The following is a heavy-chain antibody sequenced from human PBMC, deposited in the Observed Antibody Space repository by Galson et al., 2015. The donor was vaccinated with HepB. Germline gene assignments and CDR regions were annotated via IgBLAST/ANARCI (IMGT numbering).Heavy chain of an antibody. J-gene: IGHJ2*01. CDR3: ARGGRVGSTNWYSDL. D-gene: IGHD2/OR15-2a*01. V-gene: IGHV3-72*01. CDR1: GFTFSDHY. Sequence: SLRLSCAASGFTFSDHYMDWVRQAPGKGLEWVGRIRNKPKSYRTEYAASAKGRFTISRDDSKNSLYLQMNSLKTEDTAVYYCARGGRVGSTNWYSDLWGRGTLVTVSS. CDR2: IRNKPKSYRT.